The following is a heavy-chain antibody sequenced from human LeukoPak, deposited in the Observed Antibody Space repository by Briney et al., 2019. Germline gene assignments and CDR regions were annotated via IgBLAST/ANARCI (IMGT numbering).Heavy chain of an antibody. J-gene: IGHJ4*02. CDR2: INPDGNKK. CDR1: GLTFSSSW. CDR3: ARDLAYSRLDY. D-gene: IGHD5-18*01. Sequence: GGSLRPSCAVSGLTFSSSWMDWVRQAPGKGLEWVASINPDGNKKYSADSVKGRFTISRDNAENSLYLQMNSLRVEDTAFYYCARDLAYSRLDYWGQGMLVTVSS. V-gene: IGHV3-7*01.